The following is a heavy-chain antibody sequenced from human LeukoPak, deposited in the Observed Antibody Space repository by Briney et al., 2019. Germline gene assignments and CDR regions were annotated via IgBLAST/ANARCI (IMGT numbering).Heavy chain of an antibody. D-gene: IGHD4-17*01. CDR3: ARDWSGDSGLDY. J-gene: IGHJ4*02. V-gene: IGHV3-66*01. CDR1: GFNVSSNY. Sequence: GGCLRLSCAASGFNVSSNYMTWVRQAPGKGLVWGSIVYAGGATYYADAVKGRFTISRDNSKNTVDLQMNSLRAEDTAVYFCARDWSGDSGLDYWGQGTLVTVSS. CDR2: VYAGGAT.